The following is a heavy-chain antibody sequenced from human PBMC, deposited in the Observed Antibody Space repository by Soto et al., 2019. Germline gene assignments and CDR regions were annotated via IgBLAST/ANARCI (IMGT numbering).Heavy chain of an antibody. V-gene: IGHV4-31*03. J-gene: IGHJ5*02. CDR2: IYYSGTT. CDR3: ARSVDP. Sequence: TLSLPCTVSDGTISSRGYYWSWIRQHPGKGLEWIGYIYYSGTTYYNPSPRSRVTISVDTSKNQFSLRLTSVTAADTAVYYCARSVDPWGQGTLVTYPQ. CDR1: DGTISSRGYY.